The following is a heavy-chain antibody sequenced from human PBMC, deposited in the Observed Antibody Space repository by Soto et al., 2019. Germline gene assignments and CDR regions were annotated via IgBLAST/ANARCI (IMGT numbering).Heavy chain of an antibody. V-gene: IGHV1-69*13. Sequence: ASVKVSCKASGGTFSSYAISWVRQAPGRGLEWMGGIIPLFGTTNYAQKFRGRVTVTADESTSTVYMEVRSLRFEDTAVYYCARAHGSSWYNWFDPWGQGTLVTVSS. D-gene: IGHD6-13*01. CDR3: ARAHGSSWYNWFDP. J-gene: IGHJ5*02. CDR2: IIPLFGTT. CDR1: GGTFSSYA.